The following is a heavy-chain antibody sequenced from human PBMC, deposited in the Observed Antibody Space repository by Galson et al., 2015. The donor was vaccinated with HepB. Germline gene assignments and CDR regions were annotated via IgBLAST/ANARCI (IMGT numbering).Heavy chain of an antibody. J-gene: IGHJ4*02. CDR2: IYSGGTT. V-gene: IGHV3-66*02. CDR3: VPFPTALPPGDS. Sequence: SLGLSCAASGFIVSSNYLIWARQAPGEGLEWVSVIYSGGTTYYADPVQGLFTISRDKSRNTVYLQMSSLPPEDTAVYLCVPFPTALPPGDSRGQGTLVTLSS. D-gene: IGHD3-16*01. CDR1: GFIVSSNY.